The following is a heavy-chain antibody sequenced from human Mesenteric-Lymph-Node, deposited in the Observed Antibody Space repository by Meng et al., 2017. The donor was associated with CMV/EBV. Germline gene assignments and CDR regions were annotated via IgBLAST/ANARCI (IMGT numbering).Heavy chain of an antibody. CDR2: IDSDGTMT. Sequence: GESLKISCVASGFTFSSYGMHWVRQAPGKGLVWVSSIDSDGTMTRYMGSVKGRFTISRDNAKNTLYLQMNSLRGEDTAMYYCVRDYVGTTTFDFWGQGTLVTVSS. D-gene: IGHD1-1*01. V-gene: IGHV3-74*01. CDR1: GFTFSSYG. J-gene: IGHJ4*02. CDR3: VRDYVGTTTFDF.